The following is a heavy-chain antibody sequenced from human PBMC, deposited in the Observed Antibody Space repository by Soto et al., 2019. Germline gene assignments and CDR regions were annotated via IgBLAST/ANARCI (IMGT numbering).Heavy chain of an antibody. D-gene: IGHD6-19*01. J-gene: IGHJ4*02. CDR1: GFTFSSYA. CDR2: ISGSGGST. V-gene: IGHV3-23*01. CDR3: AKGSAGQWLVPVDY. Sequence: EVQLLESGGGLVQPGGSLRLSCAASGFTFSSYAMSWVRQAPGKGLEWVSAISGSGGSTYYADSVKGRFTISRDNSKNTLYVQMNSLRAEDTAVYYCAKGSAGQWLVPVDYWGQGTLVTVSS.